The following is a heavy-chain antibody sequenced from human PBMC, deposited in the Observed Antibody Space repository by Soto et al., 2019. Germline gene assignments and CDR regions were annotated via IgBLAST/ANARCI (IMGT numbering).Heavy chain of an antibody. CDR2: ISAYNGNT. Sequence: ASVKVSCKASGYTFTSYGISWVRQAPGQGLEWMGWISAYNGNTNYAQKLQDRVTMTTDTSTSTAYMELRSLRSDDTAVYYCARAEWLRYYYGMDVWGQGTTVTVSS. CDR1: GYTFTSYG. CDR3: ARAEWLRYYYGMDV. J-gene: IGHJ6*02. V-gene: IGHV1-18*04. D-gene: IGHD5-12*01.